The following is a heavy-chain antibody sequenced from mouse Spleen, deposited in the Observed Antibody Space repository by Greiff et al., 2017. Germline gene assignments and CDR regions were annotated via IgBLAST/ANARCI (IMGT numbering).Heavy chain of an antibody. J-gene: IGHJ4*01. CDR1: GYSFTDYN. CDR3: ARGIGSRDYAMDY. Sequence: EVQLQQSGPELVKPGASVKISCKASGYSFTDYNMNWVKQSNGKSLEWIGVINPNYGTTSYNQKFKGKATLTVDKSSSTAYMQLSSLTSEDSAVYYCARGIGSRDYAMDYWGQGTSVTVSS. V-gene: IGHV1-39*01. CDR2: INPNYGTT. D-gene: IGHD1-1*01.